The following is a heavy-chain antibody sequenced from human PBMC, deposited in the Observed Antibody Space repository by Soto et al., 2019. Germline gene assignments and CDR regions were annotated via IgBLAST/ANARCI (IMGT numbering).Heavy chain of an antibody. Sequence: PGESLKISCKGSGYSFTSYWIGWVRQMPGKGLEWMGIIYPGDSDTRYSPSFQGQVTISADKSISTAYLQWSSLKASDTAMYYCARLTYYYDSSGYYYNYWGQGTLVTVSS. CDR1: GYSFTSYW. CDR3: ARLTYYYDSSGYYYNY. CDR2: IYPGDSDT. J-gene: IGHJ4*02. V-gene: IGHV5-51*01. D-gene: IGHD3-22*01.